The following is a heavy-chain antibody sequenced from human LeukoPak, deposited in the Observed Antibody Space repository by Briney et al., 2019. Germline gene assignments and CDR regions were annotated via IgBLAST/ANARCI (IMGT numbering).Heavy chain of an antibody. J-gene: IGHJ3*02. V-gene: IGHV4-59*08. D-gene: IGHD2-15*01. CDR1: GGSISSYY. CDR3: VRVNLVEVTPDAFDI. Sequence: SETLSLTCTVSGGSISSYYWSWIRQPPGKGLEWIGYIYYSGSTNYNPSLKSRVTISVDTSKNQFSLILSSVTAADTAVYYCVRVNLVEVTPDAFDIWGQGTMVTVSS. CDR2: IYYSGST.